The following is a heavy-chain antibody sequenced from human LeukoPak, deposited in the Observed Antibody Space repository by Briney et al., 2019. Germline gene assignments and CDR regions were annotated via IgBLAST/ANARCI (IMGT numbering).Heavy chain of an antibody. CDR1: GGSISSYY. Sequence: SETLSLTCTVSGGSISSYYWSWIRQPPGKGLEWIGFIYYSGSTNYSPSLKSRLTISVDTSKNQFSLKLSSVTAADTAVYYCARTYGSSGLGYFDLWGRGTLVTVSS. CDR2: IYYSGST. J-gene: IGHJ2*01. D-gene: IGHD6-13*01. V-gene: IGHV4-59*01. CDR3: ARTYGSSGLGYFDL.